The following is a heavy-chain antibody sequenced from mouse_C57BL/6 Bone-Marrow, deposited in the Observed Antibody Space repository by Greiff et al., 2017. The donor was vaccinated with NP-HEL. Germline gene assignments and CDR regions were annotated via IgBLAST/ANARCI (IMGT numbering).Heavy chain of an antibody. V-gene: IGHV2-5*01. D-gene: IGHD1-1*01. J-gene: IGHJ1*03. Sequence: VKLMESGPGLVQPSQSLSITCTVSGFSLTSYGVHWVRQSPGKGLEWLGVIWRGGSTDYNAAFMSRLSITKDNSKSQVFFKMNSLQADDTAIYYCAKEYYGSSYDWYFDVWGTGTTVTVSS. CDR2: IWRGGST. CDR1: GFSLTSYG. CDR3: AKEYYGSSYDWYFDV.